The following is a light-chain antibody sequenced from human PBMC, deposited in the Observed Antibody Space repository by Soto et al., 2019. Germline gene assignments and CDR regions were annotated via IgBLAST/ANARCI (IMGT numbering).Light chain of an antibody. CDR3: QQYNSYWT. V-gene: IGKV1-5*01. J-gene: IGKJ1*01. CDR1: QSISSW. CDR2: DGS. Sequence: DIQMTQSPSTLSASVGDRVTITCRASQSISSWLAWYQQKPGKAPKLLIYDGSSFESGVPSRFSGSGSGTEFTLTISSLQPDDSATYYCQQYNSYWTFGQGTKVDIK.